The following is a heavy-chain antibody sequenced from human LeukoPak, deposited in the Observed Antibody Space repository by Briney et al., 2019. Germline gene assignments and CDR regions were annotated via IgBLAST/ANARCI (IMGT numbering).Heavy chain of an antibody. Sequence: GGSLRLSCAASGFTFSSYGMHWVRQAPSKGLEWVAVISYDGSNKYYADSVKGRFTISRDNSKNTLYLQMNSLRAEDTAVYYCAKDHGGELLHFLDYWGQGTLVTVSS. CDR1: GFTFSSYG. J-gene: IGHJ4*02. CDR2: ISYDGSNK. D-gene: IGHD1-26*01. V-gene: IGHV3-30*18. CDR3: AKDHGGELLHFLDY.